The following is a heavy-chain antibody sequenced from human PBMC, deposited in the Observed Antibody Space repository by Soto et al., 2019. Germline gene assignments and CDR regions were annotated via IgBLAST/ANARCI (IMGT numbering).Heavy chain of an antibody. CDR3: ARTRGVMPRGSYSWCGT. J-gene: IGHJ5*02. Sequence: ASVKVSCKASGYSFSGYYMNWVRQAPGQGLEWMGWIKPNSGGTDYAQKFQGRVTMTRDTSISTAYMELRGLRYDDTAVYYCARTRGVMPRGSYSWCGTWGQGNLV. CDR2: IKPNSGGT. D-gene: IGHD3-10*01. V-gene: IGHV1-2*02. CDR1: GYSFSGYY.